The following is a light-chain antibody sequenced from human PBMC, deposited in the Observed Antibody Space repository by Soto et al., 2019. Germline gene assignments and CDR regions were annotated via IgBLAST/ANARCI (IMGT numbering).Light chain of an antibody. CDR2: AAS. Sequence: DIQLTQSPSFLSASVGDRVTITCRASQAVSRYLAWYQQKPGKAPNLLIYAASTLRSGVPSRFSGSGSETEFTLTISSPQPEDSATYYSQQLNSYVFAFGPGTKVDSK. V-gene: IGKV1-9*01. CDR1: QAVSRY. J-gene: IGKJ3*01. CDR3: QQLNSYVFA.